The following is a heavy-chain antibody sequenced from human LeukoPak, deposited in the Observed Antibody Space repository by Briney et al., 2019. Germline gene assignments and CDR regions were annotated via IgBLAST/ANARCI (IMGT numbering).Heavy chain of an antibody. D-gene: IGHD3-22*01. Sequence: AASVKVSCKASGYTFTGYYMHWVRQAPGQGLEWMGWINPNSGGTNYAQKFQGRVTMTRDTSISTAYMELSRLRSDDTAVYYCARVQPYYYDSSGYYRTWGQGTLVTVSS. V-gene: IGHV1-2*02. J-gene: IGHJ4*02. CDR1: GYTFTGYY. CDR3: ARVQPYYYDSSGYYRT. CDR2: INPNSGGT.